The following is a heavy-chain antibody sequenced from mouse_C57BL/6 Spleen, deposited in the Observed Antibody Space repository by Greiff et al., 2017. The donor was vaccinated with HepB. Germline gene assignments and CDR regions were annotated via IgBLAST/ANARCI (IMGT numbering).Heavy chain of an antibody. V-gene: IGHV1-63*01. CDR3: ARHDGYYVGY. CDR2: IYPGGGYT. J-gene: IGHJ2*01. D-gene: IGHD2-3*01. CDR1: GYTFTNYW. Sequence: QVHVKQSGAELVRPGTSVKMSCKASGYTFTNYWIGWAKQRPGHGLEWIGDIYPGGGYTNYNEKFKGKATLTADKSSSTAYMQFSSLTSEDSALYYCARHDGYYVGYWGQGTTLTVSS.